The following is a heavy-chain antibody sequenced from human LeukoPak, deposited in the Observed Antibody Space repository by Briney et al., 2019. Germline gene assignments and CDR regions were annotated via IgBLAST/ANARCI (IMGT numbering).Heavy chain of an antibody. Sequence: ASVKVSCKASPYTFTGHYMHWVRQAPGQGLEWMGWINPNNGGTNYAQKFQGRVTMTRDTSISTDYMELSRLTSRNRAVYYCAKDRDGGGLYLNEFDYWGQGTLVTVSS. CDR2: INPNNGGT. CDR3: AKDRDGGGLYLNEFDY. J-gene: IGHJ4*02. CDR1: PYTFTGHY. V-gene: IGHV1-2*02. D-gene: IGHD3-16*01.